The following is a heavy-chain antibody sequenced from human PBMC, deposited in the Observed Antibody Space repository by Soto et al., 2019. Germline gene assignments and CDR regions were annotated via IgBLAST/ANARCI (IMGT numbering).Heavy chain of an antibody. J-gene: IGHJ4*02. CDR2: ISSSGSSV. CDR3: VRYCSSTLCNGVATRTFDY. D-gene: IGHD5-12*01. Sequence: GGSLRLPCAASRFTFSTYEMHWVRQAPGKGLEWVSCISSSGSSVYYADSVKGRFTISRDNSRNSLYLQMNSLRDEDTALYYCVRYCSSTLCNGVATRTFDYWGQGALVTVSS. CDR1: RFTFSTYE. V-gene: IGHV3-48*03.